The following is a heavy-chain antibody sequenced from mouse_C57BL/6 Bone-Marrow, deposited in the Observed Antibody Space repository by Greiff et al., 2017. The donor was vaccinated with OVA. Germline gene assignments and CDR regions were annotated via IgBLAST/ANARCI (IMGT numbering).Heavy chain of an antibody. CDR3: ARDRSWIYDGYPYAMDY. D-gene: IGHD2-3*01. CDR2: INPSNGGT. J-gene: IGHJ4*01. CDR1: GYTFTSYW. V-gene: IGHV1-53*01. Sequence: VQLQQPGTELVKPGASVKLSCKASGYTFTSYWMHWVKQRPGQGLEWIGNINPSNGGTNYNEKFKSKATLTVDKSSSTAYMQLSSLTSEDSAVYYCARDRSWIYDGYPYAMDYWGQGTSVTVSS.